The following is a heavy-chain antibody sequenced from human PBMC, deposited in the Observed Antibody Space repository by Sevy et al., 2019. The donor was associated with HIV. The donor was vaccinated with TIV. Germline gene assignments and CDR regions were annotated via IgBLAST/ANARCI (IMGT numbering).Heavy chain of an antibody. CDR1: GYNFMSDG. Sequence: ASVKVSCKASGYNFMSDGISWVRQAPGLGLEWVGWIGLYNGNAHSAQKLKDRVTMTADTSTSTAYMELRSLRSDDTAVYYCARVPTYYYGSGTYFDYWGQGTLVTVSS. J-gene: IGHJ4*02. V-gene: IGHV1-18*01. D-gene: IGHD3-10*01. CDR2: IGLYNGNA. CDR3: ARVPTYYYGSGTYFDY.